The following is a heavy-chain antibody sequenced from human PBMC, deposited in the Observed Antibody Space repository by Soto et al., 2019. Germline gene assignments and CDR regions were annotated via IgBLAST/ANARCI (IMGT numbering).Heavy chain of an antibody. CDR2: ISYDGSQK. J-gene: IGHJ4*02. CDR1: GFNFSIYA. CDR3: ATDVDYTPFDY. Sequence: QPVGSLRLSCAASGFNFSIYAMHWVRRAPGKGLDWVAVISYDGSQKYYADSVKGRFTISRDNTKNTVYLRMDSLRAEDTAVYYCATDVDYTPFDYWGQGTLVTVSS. V-gene: IGHV3-30*04. D-gene: IGHD4-4*01.